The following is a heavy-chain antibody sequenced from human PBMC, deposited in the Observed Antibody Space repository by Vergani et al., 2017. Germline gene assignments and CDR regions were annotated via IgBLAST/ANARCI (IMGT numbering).Heavy chain of an antibody. J-gene: IGHJ4*02. CDR2: IITIFGTA. CDR1: GGTFSSYA. CDR3: ARVLVAGVRVGYFDY. V-gene: IGHV1-69*01. D-gene: IGHD2-2*01. Sequence: QVQLVQSGAEVKKPGSSVKVSCKASGGTFSSYAISWVRQAPGQGLEWMGGIITIFGTANYAQKFQGRVTITADESTSTAYMELSSLRSEDTAVYYCARVLVAGVRVGYFDYWSQGTLVTVSS.